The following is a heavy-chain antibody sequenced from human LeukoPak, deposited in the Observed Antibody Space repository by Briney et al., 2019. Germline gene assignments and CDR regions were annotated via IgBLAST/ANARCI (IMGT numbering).Heavy chain of an antibody. V-gene: IGHV4-59*01. CDR2: IYYSWRT. Sequence: PSETLSLTCTVSGGSISSYYWSWIPQPPGKGLEWIGYIYYSWRTNYNPSLKSRDTISVDTYKNQFSLKLSSVTAADTAVYYCARGLRGGEYFDYWGQGTLVTVSS. CDR1: GGSISSYY. D-gene: IGHD2-21*01. CDR3: ARGLRGGEYFDY. J-gene: IGHJ4*02.